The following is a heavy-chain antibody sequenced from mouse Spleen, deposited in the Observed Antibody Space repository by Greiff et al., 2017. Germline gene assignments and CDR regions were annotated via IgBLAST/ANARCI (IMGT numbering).Heavy chain of an antibody. Sequence: EVQGVESGGGLVQPGGSMKLSCVASGFTFSNYWMNWVRQSPEKGLEWVAQIRLKSDNYATHYAESVKGRFTISRDDSKSSVYLQMNNLRAEDTGIYYCTANWPWFAYWGQGTLVTVSA. CDR2: IRLKSDNYAT. CDR1: GFTFSNYW. J-gene: IGHJ3*01. V-gene: IGHV6-3*01. CDR3: TANWPWFAY. D-gene: IGHD4-1*02.